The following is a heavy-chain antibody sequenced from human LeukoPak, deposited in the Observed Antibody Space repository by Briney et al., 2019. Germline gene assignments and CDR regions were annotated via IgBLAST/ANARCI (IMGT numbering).Heavy chain of an antibody. V-gene: IGHV3-30*07. CDR1: GFTFSSYA. CDR2: ISYDGSNK. Sequence: GGSLRLSCAASGFTFSSYAMHWVRQAPGKGLEWVAVISYDGSNKYYADSVKGRFTISRDNSKNTLYLQMNSLRAEDTAVYYCAREGSGGYDSSGYYDLDYWGQGTLVTVSS. J-gene: IGHJ4*02. D-gene: IGHD3-22*01. CDR3: AREGSGGYDSSGYYDLDY.